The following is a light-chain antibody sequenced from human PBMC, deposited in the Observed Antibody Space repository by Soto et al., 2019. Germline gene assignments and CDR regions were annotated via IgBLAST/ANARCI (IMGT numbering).Light chain of an antibody. V-gene: IGLV1-47*01. J-gene: IGLJ1*01. CDR2: RDN. CDR3: EQWDDSLNGFYV. Sequence: QSVLTQLPSGCSTPGQGVTISCSGRTSNTGSNCEDRDPQPPGTATKRLIYRDNQRRAGVPDRFSGAKSGPSASLAISGLRSDDEAYYFCEQWDDSLNGFYVFGTGTKVTVL. CDR1: TSNTGSNC.